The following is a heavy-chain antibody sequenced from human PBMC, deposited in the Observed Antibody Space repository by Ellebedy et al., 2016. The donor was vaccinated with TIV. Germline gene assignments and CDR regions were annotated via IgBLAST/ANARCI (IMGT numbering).Heavy chain of an antibody. V-gene: IGHV3-7*01. CDR1: GFTFSSYW. CDR3: ARDPVRDYDILTGRYYYYYYGMDV. CDR2: IKQDGSEK. Sequence: GESLKISXAASGFTFSSYWMSWVRQAPGKGLEWVANIKQDGSEKYYVDSVKGRFTISRDNAKNSLYLQMNSLRAEDTAVYYCARDPVRDYDILTGRYYYYYYGMDVWGQGTTVTVSS. D-gene: IGHD3-9*01. J-gene: IGHJ6*02.